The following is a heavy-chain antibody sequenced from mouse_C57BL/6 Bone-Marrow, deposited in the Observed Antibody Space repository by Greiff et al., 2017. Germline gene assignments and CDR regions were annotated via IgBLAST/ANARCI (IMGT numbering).Heavy chain of an antibody. D-gene: IGHD2-3*01. CDR1: GYTFTSYG. CDR2: IYPRSGNT. Sequence: VQLQQPGAELARPGASVKLSCKASGYTFTSYGISWVKQRTGQGLEWIGEIYPRSGNTYYNEKFKGKATLTADKSSSTAYMELRSLTSEDSAVYFCARWWLLPPYAMDYWGQGTSVTVYS. CDR3: ARWWLLPPYAMDY. J-gene: IGHJ4*01. V-gene: IGHV1-81*01.